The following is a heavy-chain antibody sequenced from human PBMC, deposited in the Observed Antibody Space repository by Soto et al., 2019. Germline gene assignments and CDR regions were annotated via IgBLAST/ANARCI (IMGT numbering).Heavy chain of an antibody. CDR1: GYSFTSYW. CDR2: IYPGDSDT. CDR3: ARTAAADKYYYGMDV. J-gene: IGHJ6*02. Sequence: PGESLKISCKGSGYSFTSYWIGWVRQMPGKGLESMGIIYPGDSDTRYSPSFQGQVTISADKSISTAYLQWSSLKASDTAMYYCARTAAADKYYYGMDVWGQGTTVTVSS. D-gene: IGHD6-13*01. V-gene: IGHV5-51*01.